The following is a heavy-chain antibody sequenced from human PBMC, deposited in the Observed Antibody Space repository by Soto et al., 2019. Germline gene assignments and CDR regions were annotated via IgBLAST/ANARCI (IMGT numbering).Heavy chain of an antibody. CDR2: IYYSGST. D-gene: IGHD2-2*01. V-gene: IGHV4-39*01. Sequence: QLQLQESGPRLVKPSETLSLTCSVSGGSISSSSYSWGWIRQPPGKGLEWIGTIYYSGSTHYKPYLEGRVAISADTPNNQLSLRLSSVTAADTAVYYCGRQPGHCGSTTCFGYYSVDVWGQGTTVTVS. CDR3: GRQPGHCGSTTCFGYYSVDV. CDR1: GGSISSSSYS. J-gene: IGHJ6*02.